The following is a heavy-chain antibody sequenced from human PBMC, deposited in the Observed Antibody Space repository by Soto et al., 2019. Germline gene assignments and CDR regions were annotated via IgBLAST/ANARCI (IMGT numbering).Heavy chain of an antibody. J-gene: IGHJ1*01. D-gene: IGHD6-6*01. CDR3: ARGNNSHSRSAVFGY. Sequence: QVQLVQSGAEVKTPGASVKVSCKASGYTFTSYYMHWVRKAPGQGLAWMGLINPSGGSTSYAQKFQGRVTLTSDTSTGTVYMELSSLRSEDTAVYYCARGNNSHSRSAVFGYWCQGTLVTFSS. CDR2: INPSGGST. V-gene: IGHV1-46*01. CDR1: GYTFTSYY.